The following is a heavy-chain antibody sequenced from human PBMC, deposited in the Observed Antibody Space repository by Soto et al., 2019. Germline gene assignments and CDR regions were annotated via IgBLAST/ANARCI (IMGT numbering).Heavy chain of an antibody. V-gene: IGHV4-61*01. CDR3: ARDRTIFGVVIPNGYYYGMDV. J-gene: IGHJ6*02. D-gene: IGHD3-3*01. CDR1: GGSVISGSYY. Sequence: PSETLSLTCTVSGGSVISGSYYWRWIRQPPGKGLEWIGYIYYSGSTNYNPSLKSRVTISVDTSKNQFSLKLSSVTAADTAVYYCARDRTIFGVVIPNGYYYGMDVWGQGTTVTVSS. CDR2: IYYSGST.